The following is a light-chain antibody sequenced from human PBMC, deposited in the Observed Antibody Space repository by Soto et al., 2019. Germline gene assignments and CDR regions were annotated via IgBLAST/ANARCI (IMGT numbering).Light chain of an antibody. J-gene: IGLJ2*01. CDR2: DNG. V-gene: IGLV1-51*01. Sequence: QSVLTQPPSVSAAPGQKVTISCSGSSFNIGSNYVSWYQQLPGTDPKLLIYDNGKRPSGIPDRFSGSQSGTSATLGITGLQTWDEADSYCGTWDNSLSAVFGGGTKLTVL. CDR1: SFNIGSNY. CDR3: GTWDNSLSAV.